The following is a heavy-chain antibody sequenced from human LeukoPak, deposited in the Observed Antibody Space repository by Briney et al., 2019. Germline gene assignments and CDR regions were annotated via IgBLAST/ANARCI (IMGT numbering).Heavy chain of an antibody. J-gene: IGHJ4*02. CDR1: GFTFTNYG. CDR3: AKGDSGYSSSSYLFDY. Sequence: PGGSLRLSCATSGFTFTNYGINWIRQAPGKGPQWVSYISTSAILYADAVKGRFTISRDNAKNSLYLQMNSLRAEDMALYYCAKGDSGYSSSSYLFDYWGQGTLVTVSS. D-gene: IGHD6-6*01. CDR2: ISTSAI. V-gene: IGHV3-48*04.